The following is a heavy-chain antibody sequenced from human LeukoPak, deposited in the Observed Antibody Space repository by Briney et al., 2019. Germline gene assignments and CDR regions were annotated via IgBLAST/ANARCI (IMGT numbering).Heavy chain of an antibody. J-gene: IGHJ4*03. CDR2: INHSGDT. V-gene: IGHV4-34*01. CDR3: ARGPTISETGYFDY. D-gene: IGHD1-1*01. CDR1: GGSFSGYY. Sequence: SETLSLTCAVYGGSFSGYYWSWIRQSPGRGLKWIGEINHSGDTNYNSSVKSRVTISVDTSKNQFSLKVRSLTAADTAVYYCARGPTISETGYFDYWGQGTLVTVSS.